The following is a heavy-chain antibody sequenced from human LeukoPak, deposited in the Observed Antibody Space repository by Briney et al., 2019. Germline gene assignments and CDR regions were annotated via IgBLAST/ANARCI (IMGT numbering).Heavy chain of an antibody. D-gene: IGHD3-10*01. J-gene: IGHJ4*02. V-gene: IGHV3-48*03. CDR3: AREGSSYAPSEPFYFDY. Sequence: PGESLRLSCTDSGFTFSSRDMNWVRQAPGKGLEWVSYISSGGYTTRYADSVKGRFTISRDNAKNSLYLQMNSLKAEDTAVYYCAREGSSYAPSEPFYFDYWGQGTLVTVSS. CDR2: ISSGGYTT. CDR1: GFTFSSRD.